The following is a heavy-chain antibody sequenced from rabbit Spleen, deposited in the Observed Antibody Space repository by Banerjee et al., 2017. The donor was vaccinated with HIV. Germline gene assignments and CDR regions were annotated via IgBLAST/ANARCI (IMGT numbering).Heavy chain of an antibody. CDR1: GFDFSSYG. J-gene: IGHJ4*01. D-gene: IGHD3-1*01. CDR3: VRDTWTFNL. Sequence: QEQLEESGGGLVQPGGSLKLSCKASGFDFSSYGVSWVRQAPGKGLEWIGYIDPLFGSTYYANWVNGRFTISSHNAQNTLYLQLNSLTAADTATYFCVRDTWTFNLWGQGTLVTVS. V-gene: IGHV1S47*01. CDR2: IDPLFGST.